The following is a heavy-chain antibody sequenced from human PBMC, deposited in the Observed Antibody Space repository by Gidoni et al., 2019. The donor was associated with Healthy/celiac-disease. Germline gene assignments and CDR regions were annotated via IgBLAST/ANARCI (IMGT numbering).Heavy chain of an antibody. V-gene: IGHV4-61*02. D-gene: IGHD6-19*01. J-gene: IGHJ4*02. CDR3: AREIAVAGSYYFDY. CDR2: IYTSGST. Sequence: QVQLQESGPGLVKPSQTLSLTCTVSGGSISSGSYYWSWIRQPAGKGLEWIGRIYTSGSTNYNPSLKSQVTISVDTSKNQFSLKLSSVTAADTAVYYCAREIAVAGSYYFDYWGQGTLVTVSS. CDR1: GGSISSGSYY.